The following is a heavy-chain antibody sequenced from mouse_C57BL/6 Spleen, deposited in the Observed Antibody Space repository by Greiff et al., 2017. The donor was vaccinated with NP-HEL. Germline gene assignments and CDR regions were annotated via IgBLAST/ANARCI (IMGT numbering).Heavy chain of an antibody. D-gene: IGHD3-3*01. Sequence: EVKLVESGEGLVKPGGSLKLSCAASGFTFSSYAMSWVRQTPEKRLEWVAYISSGGDYIYYADTVKGRFTISRDNARNTLYLQMSSLKSEDTAMYYCTRGGQSPGAYWGQGTLVTVSA. J-gene: IGHJ3*01. CDR2: ISSGGDYI. CDR1: GFTFSSYA. V-gene: IGHV5-9-1*02. CDR3: TRGGQSPGAY.